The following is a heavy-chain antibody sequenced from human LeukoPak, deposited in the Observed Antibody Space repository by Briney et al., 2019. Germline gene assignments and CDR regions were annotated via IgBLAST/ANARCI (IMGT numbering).Heavy chain of an antibody. V-gene: IGHV3-30*02. J-gene: IGHJ6*03. CDR2: IRYDGSNK. Sequence: GGSLRLSCAASGFTFSSYGMHWVRQAPGKGLEWVAFIRYDGSNKYYADSVKGRFTISRDNAKNSLYLQMNSLRAEDTALYYCARGSDYGDYLKLSYYYYMDVWGKGTTVTVSS. CDR3: ARGSDYGDYLKLSYYYYMDV. CDR1: GFTFSSYG. D-gene: IGHD4-17*01.